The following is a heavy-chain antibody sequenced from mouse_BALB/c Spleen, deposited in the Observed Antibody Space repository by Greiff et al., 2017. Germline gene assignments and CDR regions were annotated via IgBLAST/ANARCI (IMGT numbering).Heavy chain of an antibody. J-gene: IGHJ4*01. CDR2: ILPGGGST. CDR3: ARRTARAFYYAMDD. D-gene: IGHD3-2*01. Sequence: QVQLQQSGAELMKPGASVKISCKATGYTFSSYWIEWVKQRPGHGLEWIGAILPGGGSTNYNEKFKGKATFTADTSSNTAYMQLSSLTSEDSAVYYCARRTARAFYYAMDDWGQGTSVTVSS. V-gene: IGHV1-9*01. CDR1: GYTFSSYW.